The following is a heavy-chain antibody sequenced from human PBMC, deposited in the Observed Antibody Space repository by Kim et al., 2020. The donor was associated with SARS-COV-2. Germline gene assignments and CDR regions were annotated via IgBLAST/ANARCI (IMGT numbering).Heavy chain of an antibody. J-gene: IGHJ4*02. D-gene: IGHD2-8*02. V-gene: IGHV4-39*01. Sequence: SETLSLTCTVSGGSISSSSYYWGWIRQPPGKGLEWIGSIYYSGSTYYNPSLKSRVTISVDTSKNQFSLKLSSVTAADTAVYYCARREYWMRYYFDYWGQGTLVTVSS. CDR3: ARREYWMRYYFDY. CDR1: GGSISSSSYY. CDR2: IYYSGST.